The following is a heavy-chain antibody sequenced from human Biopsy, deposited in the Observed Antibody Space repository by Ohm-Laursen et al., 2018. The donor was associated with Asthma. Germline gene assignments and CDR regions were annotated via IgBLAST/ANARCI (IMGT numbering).Heavy chain of an antibody. J-gene: IGHJ6*02. Sequence: SHRLSCAASGFTFSGDAMSWVRQAPGKGLEWVSAISGSGGSTYYADSVKGRFTISRDNSKNTLYLQMNSLRAEGTAVYYCARGGYCTSPTCPWGRYATDVWGQGTTVTVSS. CDR2: ISGSGGST. CDR3: ARGGYCTSPTCPWGRYATDV. D-gene: IGHD2-2*01. V-gene: IGHV3-23*01. CDR1: GFTFSGDA.